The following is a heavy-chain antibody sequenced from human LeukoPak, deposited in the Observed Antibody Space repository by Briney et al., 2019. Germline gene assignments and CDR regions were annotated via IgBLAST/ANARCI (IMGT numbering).Heavy chain of an antibody. V-gene: IGHV1-18*01. D-gene: IGHD2-15*01. CDR1: GYSFTNYG. J-gene: IGHJ6*02. CDR2: ISGSTGNT. Sequence: ASVKVSCKASGYSFTNYGINWVRQAPGQGLEWMGWISGSTGNTNYAQNLQGRVTLTTDTSTSTAYMELRSLRPDDTAVYYCARVADIVLVVTATDYYYYAMDVWGQGTTVTVSS. CDR3: ARVADIVLVVTATDYYYYAMDV.